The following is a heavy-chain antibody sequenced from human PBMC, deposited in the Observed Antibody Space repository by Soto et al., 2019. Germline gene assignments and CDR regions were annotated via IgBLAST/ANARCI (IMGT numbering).Heavy chain of an antibody. J-gene: IGHJ5*02. CDR3: ATSNWFDP. CDR1: GGSISSRGYY. Sequence: QLQLQESCPGLVKPSETLSLTCTVSGGSISSRGYYWGWIRQPPGKGLEWIGTIYYSGSTYYNPSLKSRVTISVDTSKNQFSLKLSSVTSADTAVYYCATSNWFDPWGQGTLVTVSS. V-gene: IGHV4-39*01. CDR2: IYYSGST.